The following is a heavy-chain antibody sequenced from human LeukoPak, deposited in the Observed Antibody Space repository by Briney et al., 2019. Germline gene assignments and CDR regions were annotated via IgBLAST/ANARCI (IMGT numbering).Heavy chain of an antibody. CDR2: IYPSGST. D-gene: IGHD1-26*01. Sequence: PSETLSRTCTVSGGSISSYYWTWIRQPAGKGLEWIGHIYPSGSTNYNPSLKSRVTMSVDTSRNQFSLKLSSVTAADTAVYYCARENSGSYREFDYWGQGTLVTVSS. J-gene: IGHJ4*02. V-gene: IGHV4-4*07. CDR1: GGSISSYY. CDR3: ARENSGSYREFDY.